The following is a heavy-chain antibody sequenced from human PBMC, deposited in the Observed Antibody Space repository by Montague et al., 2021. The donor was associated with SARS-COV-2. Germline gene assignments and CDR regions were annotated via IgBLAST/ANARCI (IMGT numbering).Heavy chain of an antibody. CDR3: ARVLGVGVPGYFDY. V-gene: IGHV3-74*01. CDR2: ISTDGSTT. D-gene: IGHD1-26*01. CDR1: GFTFSSYW. J-gene: IGHJ4*02. Sequence: SLRLSCAASGFTFSSYWMHWVRQAPGKGLVWLSRISTDGSTTSYADSVKGRFTISRDNAKNTLYLQMNSLRAEDTAVYYCARVLGVGVPGYFDYWGQGTMVTVSS.